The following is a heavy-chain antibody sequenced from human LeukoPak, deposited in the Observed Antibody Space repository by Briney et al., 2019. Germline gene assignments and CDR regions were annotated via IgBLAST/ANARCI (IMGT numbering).Heavy chain of an antibody. CDR1: GGSFSGYY. CDR2: INHSGST. CDR3: ARGPGGWLRSGYFDY. D-gene: IGHD5-12*01. Sequence: KPSETLSLTCAVYGGSFSGYYWSWIRQPPGKGLEWIGEINHSGSTNYNPSLKSRVTISVDTSKNQFSLKLSSVTAADTAVYYCARGPGGWLRSGYFDYWGQGTLVTVSS. V-gene: IGHV4-34*01. J-gene: IGHJ4*02.